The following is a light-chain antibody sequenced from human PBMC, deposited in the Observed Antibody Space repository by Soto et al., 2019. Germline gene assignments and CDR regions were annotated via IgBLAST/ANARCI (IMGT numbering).Light chain of an antibody. CDR3: QQYNSYSRGGDNNYR. V-gene: IGKV1-5*01. J-gene: IGKJ2*01. CDR1: QSISSW. Sequence: DIQMTQSPSTLSASVGDRVTITCRASQSISSWLAWYQQKPGKAPKHLIYDASSLESGVPSRFSGSGSGTEFTLTISSLQPDDFATYYCQQYNSYSRGGDNNYRLGQGTKLEIK. CDR2: DAS.